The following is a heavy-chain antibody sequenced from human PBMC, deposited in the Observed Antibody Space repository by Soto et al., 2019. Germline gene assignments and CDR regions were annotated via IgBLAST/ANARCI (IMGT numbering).Heavy chain of an antibody. CDR3: ARENDFWSGYYTALVV. CDR1: EYTFTTYP. J-gene: IGHJ4*02. CDR2: INAGNGVT. D-gene: IGHD3-3*01. Sequence: GASVKVSCKASEYTFTTYPMHWVRQAPGQGLEWLGWINAGNGVTEYSQMFQGRITITSDTSASTAYMELSSLRSEDTAVYYCARENDFWSGYYTALVVWGQGTLVTVSS. V-gene: IGHV1-3*01.